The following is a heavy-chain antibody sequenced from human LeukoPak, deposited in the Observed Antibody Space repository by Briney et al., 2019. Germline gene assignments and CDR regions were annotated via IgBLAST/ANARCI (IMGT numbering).Heavy chain of an antibody. D-gene: IGHD3/OR15-3a*01. CDR1: GFTFDDYG. CDR3: ASGFGPYSYFDY. J-gene: IGHJ4*02. Sequence: GGSLRLSCAASGFTFDDYGMSWVRQAPGKGLEWVSGINWNGRSTGYADSVKGRFTISRDNAKNSLYLQMNSLRAEDTALYYCASGFGPYSYFDYWGQGTLVTVSS. CDR2: INWNGRST. V-gene: IGHV3-20*04.